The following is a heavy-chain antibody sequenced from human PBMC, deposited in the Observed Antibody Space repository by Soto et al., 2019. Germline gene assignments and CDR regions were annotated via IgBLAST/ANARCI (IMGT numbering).Heavy chain of an antibody. CDR2: IYYSGTT. CDR3: ARLFAYYDKEPAAFDF. J-gene: IGHJ3*01. CDR1: GASISAVDYY. V-gene: IGHV4-30-4*01. Sequence: SETLSLACTVSGASISAVDYYWSWTRQPPGKGLEWIGYIYYSGTTYFNPSLKSRVSISIDTSRGQFSLQLSSVTAADTAVYYCARLFAYYDKEPAAFDFWGQGTMVTVSS. D-gene: IGHD3-22*01.